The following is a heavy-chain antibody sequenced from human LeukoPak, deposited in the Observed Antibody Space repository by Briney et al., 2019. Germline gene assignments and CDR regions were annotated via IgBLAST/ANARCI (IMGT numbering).Heavy chain of an antibody. CDR2: INHSGST. J-gene: IGHJ4*02. CDR3: ARDFFGGSYLGY. CDR1: GGSFSGYY. V-gene: IGHV4-34*01. D-gene: IGHD1-26*01. Sequence: SETLSLTSAVYGGSFSGYYWSWIRQPPGKGLEWIGEINHSGSTNYNPSLKSRVTISVDTSKNQLSLRLSSVTAADTAVYYCARDFFGGSYLGYWGQGTLVTVSS.